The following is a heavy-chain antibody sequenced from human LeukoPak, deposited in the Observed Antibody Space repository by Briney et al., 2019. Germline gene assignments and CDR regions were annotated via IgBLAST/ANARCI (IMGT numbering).Heavy chain of an antibody. CDR3: ARLQGRGDNYLDY. J-gene: IGHJ4*02. V-gene: IGHV4-59*08. Sequence: SETLSLTCTVSGGSISNYCWSWIRQPPGKRLEWIGYVSYSGSSSSNPSLESRVTISVDMSKNQFSLRLSSVTASDTAVYYCARLQGRGDNYLDYWGQGTLVTVSS. D-gene: IGHD7-27*01. CDR1: GGSISNYC. CDR2: VSYSGSS.